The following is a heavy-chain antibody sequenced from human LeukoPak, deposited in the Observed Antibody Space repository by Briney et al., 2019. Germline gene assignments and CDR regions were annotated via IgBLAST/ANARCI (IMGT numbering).Heavy chain of an antibody. V-gene: IGHV3-74*01. CDR3: ATVGGVSGRAFDM. D-gene: IGHD2-8*01. CDR1: GFSFGSYW. J-gene: IGHJ3*02. CDR2: IKSDGSST. Sequence: GRSLRLSCAASGFSFGSYWLRWVRQAPGKGLVWVSHIKSDGSSTSYADSVKGRFAISRDNAKNTLYLQMNSLRVEDAAVYYCATVGGVSGRAFDMWGQGTVVTVSS.